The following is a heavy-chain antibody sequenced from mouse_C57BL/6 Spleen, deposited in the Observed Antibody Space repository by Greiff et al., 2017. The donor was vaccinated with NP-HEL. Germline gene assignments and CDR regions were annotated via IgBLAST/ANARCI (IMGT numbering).Heavy chain of an antibody. CDR2: IYPRSGNT. Sequence: QVQLQQSGAELARPGASVKLSCKASGYTFTSYGISWVKQRTGQGLEWIGEIYPRSGNTYYNEKFKGKATLTAHKSSSTAYMELRSLTSEDSAVYFCARSSSSGSLAYWGQGTLVTVSA. D-gene: IGHD3-2*02. J-gene: IGHJ3*01. CDR3: ARSSSSGSLAY. CDR1: GYTFTSYG. V-gene: IGHV1-81*01.